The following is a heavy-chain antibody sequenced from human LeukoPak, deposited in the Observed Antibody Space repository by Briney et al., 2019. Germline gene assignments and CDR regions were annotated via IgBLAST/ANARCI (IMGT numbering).Heavy chain of an antibody. V-gene: IGHV3-20*04. CDR3: ARDLVVVVGASLYGMDV. D-gene: IGHD2-15*01. J-gene: IGHJ6*02. Sequence: PGGSLRLTCAASGFTFEDYGISWVRQAPGKGLEWVSGINWHGDRTGYADSVKGRFTISRDNAKNSLYLQMNSLRAEDTALYYCARDLVVVVGASLYGMDVWGQGTTVTVSS. CDR1: GFTFEDYG. CDR2: INWHGDRT.